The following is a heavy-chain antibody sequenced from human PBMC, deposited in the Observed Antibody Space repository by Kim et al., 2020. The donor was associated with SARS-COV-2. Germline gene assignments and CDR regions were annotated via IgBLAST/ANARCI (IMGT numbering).Heavy chain of an antibody. Sequence: YIYYGDSVKGRFTISRDNAKNSLYLQMNSLRAEDTAVYYCAGGDRFFDYWGQGTLVTVSS. J-gene: IGHJ4*02. V-gene: IGHV3-21*01. D-gene: IGHD2-21*01. CDR2: YI. CDR3: AGGDRFFDY.